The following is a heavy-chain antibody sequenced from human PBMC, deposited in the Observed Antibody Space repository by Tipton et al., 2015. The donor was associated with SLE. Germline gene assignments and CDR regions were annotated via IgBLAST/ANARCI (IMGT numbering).Heavy chain of an antibody. CDR3: ARGHVGGYDSLGY. CDR2: INHSGST. J-gene: IGHJ4*02. Sequence: TLSLTCAVYGGSFSGYYWSWIRQPPGKGLEWIGEINHSGSTNYNPSLKSRVTISVDTSKNQFSLKLSSVTAADTAVYYCARGHVGGYDSLGYWGQGTLVTVSS. CDR1: GGSFSGYY. D-gene: IGHD5-12*01. V-gene: IGHV4-34*01.